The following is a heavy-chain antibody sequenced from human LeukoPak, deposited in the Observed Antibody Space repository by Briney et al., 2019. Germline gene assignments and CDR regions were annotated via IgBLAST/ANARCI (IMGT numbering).Heavy chain of an antibody. J-gene: IGHJ3*02. D-gene: IGHD5-24*01. CDR1: GGSISSYY. CDR2: IFYSGST. V-gene: IGHV4-59*01. CDR3: ARETYGWHDAFDM. Sequence: SETLSLTCTVSGGSISSYYWSWIRQPPGKGLEWIGYIFYSGSTNYNPSLKSRVTISVDTSKNKSSLKLSSVTAADTAVYYCARETYGWHDAFDMWGQGTMLTVSS.